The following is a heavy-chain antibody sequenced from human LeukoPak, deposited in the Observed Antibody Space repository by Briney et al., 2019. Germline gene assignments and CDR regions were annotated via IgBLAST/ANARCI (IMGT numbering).Heavy chain of an antibody. J-gene: IGHJ1*01. V-gene: IGHV1-8*01. CDR3: ARGRYCSADTCYGDFQH. D-gene: IGHD2-15*01. CDR2: MNPNSGDT. Sequence: ASVKVSCKASGYTFTTYDINWVRQATGQGLEWMGWMNPNSGDTGYAQKFQGRVTLTRNTSISTAYMEVTSLSSEDTAVYYCARGRYCSADTCYGDFQHWGQGTLVSVSS. CDR1: GYTFTTYD.